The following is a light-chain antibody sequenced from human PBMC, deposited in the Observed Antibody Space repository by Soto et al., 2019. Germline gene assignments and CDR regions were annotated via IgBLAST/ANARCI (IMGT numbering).Light chain of an antibody. Sequence: QSVLTQPASVSESPGQSITISCTGTSSDVGNYNLVSWYQQHPGKAPKLLIYEGSRRPSGVSNRFSGSKSGNTASLTISGLQAEDEAAYYCCSYAGSTTFVVFGGGTKLTVL. CDR3: CSYAGSTTFVV. J-gene: IGLJ2*01. CDR1: SSDVGNYNL. V-gene: IGLV2-23*03. CDR2: EGS.